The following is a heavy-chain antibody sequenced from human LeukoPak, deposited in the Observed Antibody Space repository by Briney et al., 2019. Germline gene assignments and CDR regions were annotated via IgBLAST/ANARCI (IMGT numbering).Heavy chain of an antibody. CDR1: GASTSSDIW. J-gene: IGHJ4*02. Sequence: SGTLSLTCAVSGASTSSDIWWSWVRQPPGKGLEWIGEIFPSGTTNYNPSLKSRVTISIDKSKNQFSLKLTSVTAADTAVYYCAKNAYYCLDYWGQGALVTVSS. V-gene: IGHV4-4*02. D-gene: IGHD3-16*01. CDR3: AKNAYYCLDY. CDR2: IFPSGTT.